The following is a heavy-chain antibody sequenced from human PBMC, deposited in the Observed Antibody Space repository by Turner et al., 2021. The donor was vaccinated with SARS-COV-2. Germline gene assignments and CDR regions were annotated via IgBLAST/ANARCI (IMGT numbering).Heavy chain of an antibody. D-gene: IGHD6-19*01. Sequence: EVQLVDSGGGLVQPGGSLRLSCAASGFTFSSYWMHWVRQAPGKGLVWVSRINSDGSSTSYADSVKGRFTVSRDNAKNTLYLQMNSLRAEDTAVYYCARGVTVAGITPFGYWGQGTLVTVSS. CDR1: GFTFSSYW. CDR2: INSDGSST. CDR3: ARGVTVAGITPFGY. J-gene: IGHJ4*02. V-gene: IGHV3-74*01.